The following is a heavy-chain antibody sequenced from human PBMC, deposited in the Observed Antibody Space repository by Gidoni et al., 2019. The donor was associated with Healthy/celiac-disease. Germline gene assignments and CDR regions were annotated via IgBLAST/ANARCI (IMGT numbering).Heavy chain of an antibody. Sequence: QVQLVQSGAEVKKPGASVKVSCKASGYTFTSYDINWVRQATGQGLEWMGWMNPNSGNTGYAQKVQGRVTMTRNTSIRTAYMELSSLRSEDTAVYYCARKFKRITIFGVVTPPDYWGQGTLVTVSS. CDR1: GYTFTSYD. D-gene: IGHD3-3*01. J-gene: IGHJ4*02. CDR2: MNPNSGNT. CDR3: ARKFKRITIFGVVTPPDY. V-gene: IGHV1-8*01.